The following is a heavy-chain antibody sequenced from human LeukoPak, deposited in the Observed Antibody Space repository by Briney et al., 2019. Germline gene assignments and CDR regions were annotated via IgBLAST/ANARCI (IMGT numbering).Heavy chain of an antibody. CDR3: AREVWSSEAPNWFDP. V-gene: IGHV1-8*03. CDR1: GYTFTNYD. J-gene: IGHJ5*02. CDR2: MNPNSGNT. D-gene: IGHD3-10*01. Sequence: ASVKVSCKASGYTFTNYDINWVRQATGQGFEWMGWMNPNSGNTGYAQKLQGRVTITRNISINTAYLELSSLRSEDTAVYYCAREVWSSEAPNWFDPWGQGTLVTVSS.